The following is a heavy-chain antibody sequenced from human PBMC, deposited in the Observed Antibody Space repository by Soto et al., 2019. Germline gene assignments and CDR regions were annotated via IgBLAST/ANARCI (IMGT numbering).Heavy chain of an antibody. CDR1: GYTFTSYG. J-gene: IGHJ6*02. CDR2: ISAYNGNT. Sequence: ASVKVSCKASGYTFTSYGISWVRQAPGQGLEWMGWISAYNGNTNYAQKLQGRVTMTTDTSTSTAYMELRSLRSDDTAVYYCARVDYGQYYCYYGMDVWGQGTTVTVSS. D-gene: IGHD3-16*01. CDR3: ARVDYGQYYCYYGMDV. V-gene: IGHV1-18*01.